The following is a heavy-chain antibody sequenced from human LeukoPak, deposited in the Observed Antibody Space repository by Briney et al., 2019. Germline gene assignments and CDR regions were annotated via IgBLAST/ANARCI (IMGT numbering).Heavy chain of an antibody. D-gene: IGHD4/OR15-4a*01. V-gene: IGHV4-34*01. CDR3: TRMTVGHDY. CDR2: INHSGYT. CDR1: GVSFDYYY. J-gene: IGHJ4*02. Sequence: SETLSLSCAVSGVSFDYYYWSWVRQTPGKGLEWIGEINHSGYTNDSPSLKSRVTLSIDPSRKQFSLNLRSVTVADTGIYYCTRMTVGHDYWGQGTTVTVSS.